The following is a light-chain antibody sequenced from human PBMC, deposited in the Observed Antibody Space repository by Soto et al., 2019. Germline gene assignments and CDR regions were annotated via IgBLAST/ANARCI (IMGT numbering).Light chain of an antibody. CDR1: QSISSN. Sequence: EIVLTQSPATLSVSLGERATLSCRASQSISSNLAWYQQKPGQAPRLLIYGASTRATGIPARFSGSGSGTEFTLTISSLQSEDFVVYYCQQYNNWPPYTFGQGTKLEIK. J-gene: IGKJ2*01. CDR2: GAS. V-gene: IGKV3-15*01. CDR3: QQYNNWPPYT.